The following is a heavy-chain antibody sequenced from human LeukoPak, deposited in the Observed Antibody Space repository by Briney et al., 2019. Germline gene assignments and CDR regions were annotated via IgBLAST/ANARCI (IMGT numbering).Heavy chain of an antibody. CDR1: GFTFSSCA. J-gene: IGHJ6*03. D-gene: IGHD1/OR15-1a*01. V-gene: IGHV3-23*01. CDR2: ISGSGSGT. CDR3: AKMNSYMDV. Sequence: GGSLRLSCTASGFTFSSCAITWVRQAPGKGLEWVSGISGSGSGTYYADFVKGRFTISRDNSKNTMYLEMNSLRAEDTAVYYCAKMNSYMDVWGKGTTVTVSS.